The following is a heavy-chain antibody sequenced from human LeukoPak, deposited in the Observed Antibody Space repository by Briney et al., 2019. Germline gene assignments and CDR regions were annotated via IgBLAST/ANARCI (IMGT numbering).Heavy chain of an antibody. J-gene: IGHJ4*02. D-gene: IGHD5-24*01. CDR2: ISYSRST. CDR1: GGSIRSYY. CDR3: ARVGEMATIRD. Sequence: SETLSLTCTVSGGSIRSYYWSWIRQPPGKGLEWIGYISYSRSTNYNPSLKSRVTISVDTSKNQFSLNLSSVTAADTAVYYCARVGEMATIRDWGQGTLVSVSS. V-gene: IGHV4-59*01.